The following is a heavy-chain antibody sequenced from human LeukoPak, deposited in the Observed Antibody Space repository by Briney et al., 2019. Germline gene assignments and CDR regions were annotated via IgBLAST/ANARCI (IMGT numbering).Heavy chain of an antibody. Sequence: QPGGSLRLSCAASGFTFSSYAMSWVRQAPGKGLEWVAVISYDGSNKYYADSVKGRFTISRDNSKNTLYLQMNSLRAEDTAVYYCAREDWNDAPVNYYYYGMDVWGRGTTVTVSS. CDR1: GFTFSSYA. CDR2: ISYDGSNK. J-gene: IGHJ6*02. CDR3: AREDWNDAPVNYYYYGMDV. D-gene: IGHD1-1*01. V-gene: IGHV3-30-3*01.